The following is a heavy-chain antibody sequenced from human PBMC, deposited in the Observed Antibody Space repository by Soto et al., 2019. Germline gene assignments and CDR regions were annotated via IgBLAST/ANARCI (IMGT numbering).Heavy chain of an antibody. CDR2: INAGNGNT. Sequence: ASVKVSCKASGYTFTSYAMHWVRQAPGQRLEWMGWINAGNGNTKYSQKFQGRVTITRDTSASTAYMELSSLRSEDTAVYYCARDSVPRAISSMIDYWGKGTLVTVSS. CDR1: GYTFTSYA. D-gene: IGHD6-13*01. J-gene: IGHJ4*02. V-gene: IGHV1-3*01. CDR3: ARDSVPRAISSMIDY.